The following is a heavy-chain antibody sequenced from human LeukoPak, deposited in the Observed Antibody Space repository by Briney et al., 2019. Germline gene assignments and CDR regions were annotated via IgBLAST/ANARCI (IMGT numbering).Heavy chain of an antibody. Sequence: PGGSLRLSCAASGLTFSNYAMSWVRQAPGRGQEWVSGISGTGANTYYADSVKGRFTISRDNSKSTLYLQMNSLRAEDTAVYFCAKDGHTSGWYYFDYWGQGTLVTVSS. CDR3: AKDGHTSGWYYFDY. J-gene: IGHJ4*02. CDR2: ISGTGANT. V-gene: IGHV3-23*01. CDR1: GLTFSNYA. D-gene: IGHD6-19*01.